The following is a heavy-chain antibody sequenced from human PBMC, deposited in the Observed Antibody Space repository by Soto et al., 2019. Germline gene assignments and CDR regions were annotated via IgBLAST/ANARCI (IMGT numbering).Heavy chain of an antibody. CDR1: GFTFSSYG. Sequence: QVQLLESGGGVVQPGRSLRLSCAASGFTFSSYGMHWVRQAPGKGLEWVAVIWYDGSNKYYADSVKGRFTISRDNSKNTLYLQMNSLRAEDTAVYYCARDHLIAVAGPEYYFDYWGQGTLVTVYS. CDR2: IWYDGSNK. J-gene: IGHJ4*02. CDR3: ARDHLIAVAGPEYYFDY. D-gene: IGHD6-19*01. V-gene: IGHV3-33*01.